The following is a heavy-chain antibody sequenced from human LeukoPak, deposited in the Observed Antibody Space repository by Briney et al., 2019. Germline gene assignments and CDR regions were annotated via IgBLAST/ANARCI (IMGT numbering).Heavy chain of an antibody. CDR2: IYHSGST. D-gene: IGHD3-10*01. V-gene: IGHV4-4*02. J-gene: IGHJ4*02. CDR1: GGSISSSNW. Sequence: SETLSLTCAVSGGSISSSNWWSWVRQPPGKGLEWIGEIYHSGSTNYNLSLKSRVTISVDKSKNQFSLKLSSVTAADTAVYYCVRSYRMAFFDYWGQGTLVTVSS. CDR3: VRSYRMAFFDY.